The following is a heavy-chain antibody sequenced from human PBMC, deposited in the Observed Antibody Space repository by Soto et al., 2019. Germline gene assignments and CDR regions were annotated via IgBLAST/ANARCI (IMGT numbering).Heavy chain of an antibody. Sequence: PSETLSLTCAVYGGSFSGYYWTWMRQPPAKGLEWIGYIKKIGTTNYNPALKGRVTISVDTSKNQFSLRLSSVNAADTAVYYCARTDSSGRWAAWYWGQGTLVTVSS. D-gene: IGHD3-22*01. CDR3: ARTDSSGRWAAWY. V-gene: IGHV4-59*01. J-gene: IGHJ4*02. CDR1: GGSFSGYY. CDR2: IKKIGTT.